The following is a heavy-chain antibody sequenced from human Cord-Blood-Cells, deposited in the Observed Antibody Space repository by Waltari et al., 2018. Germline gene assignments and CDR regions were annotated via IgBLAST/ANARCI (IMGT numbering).Heavy chain of an antibody. V-gene: IGHV4-39*01. CDR2: IYYSGST. Sequence: QLQLQESGPGLVKPSETLSLTCTVSGGSISSSSYYWGWIRQPPGQGLEWIGSIYYSGSTYYNPSLKSRVTISVDTSKNQFSLKLSSVTAADTAVYYCASSPRYYDFWSGYYNWFDPWGQGTLVTVSS. CDR3: ASSPRYYDFWSGYYNWFDP. CDR1: GGSISSSSYY. D-gene: IGHD3-3*01. J-gene: IGHJ5*02.